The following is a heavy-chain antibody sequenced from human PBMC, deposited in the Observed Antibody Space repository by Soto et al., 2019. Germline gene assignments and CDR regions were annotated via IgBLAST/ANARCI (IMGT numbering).Heavy chain of an antibody. D-gene: IGHD6-13*01. CDR2: IYYSGST. CDR1: GGSISSYY. V-gene: IGHV4-59*01. CDR3: ARVVREQLVTPAGYYYYGMDV. J-gene: IGHJ6*02. Sequence: LSLTCTVSGGSISSYYWSWIRQPPVKVLEWIGYIYYSGSTNYNPSLKSRVTISVDTSKNQFSLKLSSVTAADTAVYYCARVVREQLVTPAGYYYYGMDVWGQGTTVTVSS.